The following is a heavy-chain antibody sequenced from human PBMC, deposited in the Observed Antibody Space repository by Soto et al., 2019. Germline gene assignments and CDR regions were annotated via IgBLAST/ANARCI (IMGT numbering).Heavy chain of an antibody. CDR1: GFTFSSYS. CDR3: ARANYYGSPGDFDY. V-gene: IGHV3-48*01. D-gene: IGHD3-10*01. CDR2: ISSSSSTI. J-gene: IGHJ4*02. Sequence: EVQLVESGGGLVQPGGSLRLSCAASGFTFSSYSMNWVRQAPGKGLEWVSYISSSSSTIYYADSVKGRFTISRDNAKNSLYLRMNSLRAEDTAVYYYARANYYGSPGDFDYWGQGTLVTVSS.